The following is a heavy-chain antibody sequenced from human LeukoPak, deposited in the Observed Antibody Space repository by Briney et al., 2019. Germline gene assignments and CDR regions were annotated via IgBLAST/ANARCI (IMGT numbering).Heavy chain of an antibody. D-gene: IGHD3-3*01. CDR2: IIPIFGTA. J-gene: IGHJ6*03. V-gene: IGHV1-69*13. CDR1: GYTFTSYY. CDR3: ATEVLRFLEWLGGYETKNYYYYYMDV. Sequence: ASVKVSCKASGYTFTSYYMHWVRQAPGQGLEWMGGIIPIFGTANYAQKFQGRVTITADESTSTAYMELSSLRSEDTAVYYCATEVLRFLEWLGGYETKNYYYYYMDVWGKGTTVTVSS.